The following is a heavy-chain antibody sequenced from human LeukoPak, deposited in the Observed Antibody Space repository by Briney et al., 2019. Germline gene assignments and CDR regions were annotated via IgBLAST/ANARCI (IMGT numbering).Heavy chain of an antibody. CDR2: IYYSGST. CDR1: GGSISSYY. CDR3: ARDPDIAAAGNFDY. V-gene: IGHV4-59*01. J-gene: IGHJ4*02. Sequence: SETLSLTCTVSGGSISSYYWSWIRQPPGKGLEWIGYIYYSGSTNYNPSLKSRVTISVDTSKNQFSLKLSSVTAADTAVYYCARDPDIAAAGNFDYWGQGTLVTVSS. D-gene: IGHD6-13*01.